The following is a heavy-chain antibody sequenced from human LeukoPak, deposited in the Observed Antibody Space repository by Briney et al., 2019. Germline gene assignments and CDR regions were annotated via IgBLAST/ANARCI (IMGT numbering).Heavy chain of an antibody. V-gene: IGHV3-7*01. CDR2: IKQEGSEK. CDR1: GFTFSSYW. J-gene: IGHJ1*01. CDR3: ARGRSSGWYSNNYFHH. D-gene: IGHD6-19*01. Sequence: PGGSLRLSCAASGFTFSSYWMSSVRQAPGNGLGWVANIKQEGSEKYYVDCVKGPFTISRHNASNSLYLQMYTLRAGDPAVSYCARGRSSGWYSNNYFHHWGQSPLVTVSS.